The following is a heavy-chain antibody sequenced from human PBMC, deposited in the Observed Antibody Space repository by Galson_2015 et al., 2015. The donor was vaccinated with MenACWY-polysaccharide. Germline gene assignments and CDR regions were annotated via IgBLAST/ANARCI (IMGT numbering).Heavy chain of an antibody. CDR2: IRTQSEGRT. D-gene: IGHD1-14*01. J-gene: IGHJ4*02. CDR3: TADVPEPLSQIDY. CDR1: GYTFNSAW. Sequence: SLRLSCAGSGYTFNSAWLNWVRQAPGKGLEWVARIRTQSEGRTAYATPVKCRLTISRDDSNNALYLHMNNLKPEDTAMYYCTADVPEPLSQIDYWGQGTLVTVSS. V-gene: IGHV3-15*01.